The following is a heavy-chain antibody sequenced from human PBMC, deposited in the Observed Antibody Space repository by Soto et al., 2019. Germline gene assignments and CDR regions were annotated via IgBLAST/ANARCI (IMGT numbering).Heavy chain of an antibody. D-gene: IGHD2-21*01. Sequence: EVQLVESGGGLVQPGGSLRLSCEASGFIFNTYDVHWVRQRKGKGLEWVSGIGTLFDTYYADSVMGRFTISRENAKNSFYLQMNNLRVDDTAVYYCARGRSNPFDSSPAPKFDPWGQGILVTVSS. CDR3: ARGRSNPFDSSPAPKFDP. CDR2: IGTLFDT. J-gene: IGHJ5*02. CDR1: GFIFNTYD. V-gene: IGHV3-13*01.